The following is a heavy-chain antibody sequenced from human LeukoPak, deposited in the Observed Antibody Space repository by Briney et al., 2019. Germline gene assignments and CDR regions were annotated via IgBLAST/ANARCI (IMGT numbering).Heavy chain of an antibody. V-gene: IGHV3-21*01. Sequence: GGSLRLSCAALGFTFSSYTMYWVRQAPGKGLEWVSSITGSGTYMHYTDSVKGRFTISRDNAKNSLYLQMNSLRAEDTAIYYCARVSNGGCDFWGQGTLVTVSS. CDR2: ITGSGTYM. CDR3: ARVSNGGCDF. CDR1: GFTFSSYT. D-gene: IGHD2-15*01. J-gene: IGHJ4*02.